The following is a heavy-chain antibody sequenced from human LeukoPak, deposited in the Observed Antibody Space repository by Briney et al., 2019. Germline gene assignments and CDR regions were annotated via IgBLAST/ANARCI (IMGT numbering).Heavy chain of an antibody. J-gene: IGHJ3*02. CDR2: IDYSGNT. CDR3: ARNQTTAHQMRQRAFDI. V-gene: IGHV4-39*02. CDR1: GDFISRNGYY. Sequence: PSETLSLTCSVSGDFISRNGYYWGWIRQPPGQGLEWLGTIDYSGNTYYNPSLKSRVTVSIDTSKNHFSLKLNSVTAADTAVYYCARNQTTAHQMRQRAFDIWGQGTLVTVSS. D-gene: IGHD1-14*01.